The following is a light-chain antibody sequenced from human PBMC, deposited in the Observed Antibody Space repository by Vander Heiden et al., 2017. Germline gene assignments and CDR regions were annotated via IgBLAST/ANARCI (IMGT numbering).Light chain of an antibody. CDR2: QDS. Sequence: SYEPTQPPSVSVPPGQPASITCSGDKLGDKYAGWYQPKPSQSPVLVIYQDSKRPAVIPELFSGSNSATTATLTISGTQAVAEAYYYCQAWDSSTVVFGGGTKLTVL. V-gene: IGLV3-1*01. J-gene: IGLJ2*01. CDR1: KLGDKY. CDR3: QAWDSSTVV.